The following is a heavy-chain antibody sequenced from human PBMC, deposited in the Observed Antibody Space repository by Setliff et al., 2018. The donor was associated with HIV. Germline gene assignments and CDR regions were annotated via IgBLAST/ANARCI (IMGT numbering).Heavy chain of an antibody. CDR2: IDHSGST. CDR3: AKKGRYYYGSGVTTDYLDD. Sequence: SETLSLTCAVYGTSLNTYYWTWIRYTPGRGLQWIGQIDHSGSTNYNPSLKSRVTLSVDASKNQFSLKVKSVTAADTATYYCAKKGRYYYGSGVTTDYLDDWGQGT. V-gene: IGHV4-34*01. J-gene: IGHJ4*02. D-gene: IGHD3-10*01. CDR1: GTSLNTYY.